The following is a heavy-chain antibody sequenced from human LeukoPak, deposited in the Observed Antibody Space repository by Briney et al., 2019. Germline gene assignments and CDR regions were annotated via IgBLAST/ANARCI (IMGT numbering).Heavy chain of an antibody. Sequence: GGSLRLSCAASGFIFGSYAMSWVRQAPGKGLEWVSTIRASGGNTYYADSVKGRFTISRDNSKNTLYLQMNSLRAEDTAVYYCAKDHSYCGGDCYSSFFDYWGQGTLVTVSS. CDR3: AKDHSYCGGDCYSSFFDY. CDR2: IRASGGNT. D-gene: IGHD2-21*02. CDR1: GFIFGSYA. V-gene: IGHV3-23*01. J-gene: IGHJ4*02.